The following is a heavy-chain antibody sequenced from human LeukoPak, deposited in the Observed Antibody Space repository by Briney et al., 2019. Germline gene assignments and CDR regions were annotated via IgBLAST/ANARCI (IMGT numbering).Heavy chain of an antibody. D-gene: IGHD3-22*01. V-gene: IGHV3-30*18. J-gene: IGHJ4*02. CDR1: GFTFSGYG. CDR3: AKAYYYDSSGYAREGYFDY. Sequence: PGGSLRLSCAASGFTFSGYGMHWVRQAPGKGLEWVAVISYDGSNKYYADSVKGRFTISRDNSKNTLYLQMNSLRAEDTAVYYCAKAYYYDSSGYAREGYFDYWGQGTLVTVSS. CDR2: ISYDGSNK.